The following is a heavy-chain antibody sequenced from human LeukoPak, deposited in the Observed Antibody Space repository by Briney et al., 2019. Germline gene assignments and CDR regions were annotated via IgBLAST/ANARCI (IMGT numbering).Heavy chain of an antibody. CDR3: AHRRDIVVVPAAIDAFDI. D-gene: IGHD2-2*01. V-gene: IGHV2-5*02. J-gene: IGHJ3*02. CDR2: IYWDDDK. Sequence: SGPTLLKPTQTLTLTFTFSGFSLSTSGVGVGWIRQPPGKALEWLALIYWDDDKRYSPSLKSRLTITKDTSKNRVVLTMTNMDPVDTATYYCAHRRDIVVVPAAIDAFDIWGQGTMVTVSS. CDR1: GFSLSTSGVG.